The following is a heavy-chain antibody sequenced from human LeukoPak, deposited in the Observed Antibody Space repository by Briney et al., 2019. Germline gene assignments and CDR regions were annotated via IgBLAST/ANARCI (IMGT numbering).Heavy chain of an antibody. CDR1: GYTFTSYY. D-gene: IGHD3-16*02. CDR3: ARGDDYVWGSYRPNYYYYMDV. CDR2: INPSGGST. Sequence: ASVKVSCKASGYTFTSYYMHWVRQAPGQGLEWMGIINPSGGSTSYAQKFQGRVTMTRDTSTSTVYMELSSLRSEDAAVYYCARGDDYVWGSYRPNYYYYMDVWGKGTTVTISS. J-gene: IGHJ6*03. V-gene: IGHV1-46*01.